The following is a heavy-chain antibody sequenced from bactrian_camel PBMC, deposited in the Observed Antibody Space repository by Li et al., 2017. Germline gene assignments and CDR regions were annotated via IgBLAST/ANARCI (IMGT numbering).Heavy chain of an antibody. D-gene: IGHD5*01. CDR3: AADRLGWPTSDFGY. V-gene: IGHV3S28*01. Sequence: QLVESGGGLVQPGGSLRLSCATSGFTFSSYDMSWVRRAPGKGLEWVSGILSGATSTLYAHSVKGRATISRDSAKNTLYLQISSLKTEDTAVYYCAADRLGWPTSDFGYWGPGTQVTVS. J-gene: IGHJ6*01. CDR2: ILSGATST. CDR1: GFTFSSYD.